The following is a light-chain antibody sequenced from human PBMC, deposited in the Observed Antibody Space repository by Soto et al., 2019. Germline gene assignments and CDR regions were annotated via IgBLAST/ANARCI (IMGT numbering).Light chain of an antibody. CDR3: QQYNTYPWT. CDR1: QSISSW. J-gene: IGKJ1*01. V-gene: IGKV1-5*01. CDR2: DAS. Sequence: DITMKQSPSTLSASVGDRDSITCRASQSISSWLAWYQQKPGKAPKLLIYDASSLESGVPSRFSGSGSGTEFTLTISSLQPDDFATYYCQQYNTYPWTFGQGTKVDIK.